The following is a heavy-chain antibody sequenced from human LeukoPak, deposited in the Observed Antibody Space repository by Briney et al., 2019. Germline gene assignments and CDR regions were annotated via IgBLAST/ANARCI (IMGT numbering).Heavy chain of an antibody. CDR1: GGTFSSYA. V-gene: IGHV1-69*04. D-gene: IGHD5-18*01. CDR3: ARVGYSYGYREGVDY. J-gene: IGHJ4*02. CDR2: IIPILGIA. Sequence: RASVKVSCKASGGTFSSYAISWVRQAPGQGLEWMGRIIPILGIANYAQKFQGRVTITADKSTSTAYMELSSLRSEDTAVYYCARVGYSYGYREGVDYWGQGTLVTVSS.